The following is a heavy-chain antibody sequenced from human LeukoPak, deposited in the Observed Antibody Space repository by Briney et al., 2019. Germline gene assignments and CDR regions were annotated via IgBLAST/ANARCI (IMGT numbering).Heavy chain of an antibody. V-gene: IGHV3-23*01. CDR1: GFTFSSYA. CDR2: ISGSGGST. J-gene: IGHJ3*02. CDR3: ARNLDAFDI. Sequence: GGSLRLSCAASGFTFSSYAMSWVRQAPGKGLEWVSAISGSGGSTYYADSVKGRFTISRDNAKNSLYLQMNSLRAEDTAVYYCARNLDAFDIWGQGTMVTVSS.